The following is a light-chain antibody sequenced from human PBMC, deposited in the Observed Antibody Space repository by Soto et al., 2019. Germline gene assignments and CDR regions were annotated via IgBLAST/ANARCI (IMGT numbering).Light chain of an antibody. CDR1: QSGSSN. V-gene: IGKV3-15*01. CDR3: QQYNNWPRT. J-gene: IGKJ1*01. CDR2: GAT. Sequence: IVLTLSSATLSLPLGESATLSCRASQSGSSNLGWYQQKPGQAPRLLIYGATSRATKIPGRFSGSWSGTEFTLTISSLQAEDYAVYYCQQYNNWPRTFGQGTKVDIK.